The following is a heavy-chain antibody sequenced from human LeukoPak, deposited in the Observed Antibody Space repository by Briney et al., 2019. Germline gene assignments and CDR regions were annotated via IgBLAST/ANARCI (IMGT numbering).Heavy chain of an antibody. CDR2: ISWNSGSI. CDR3: AKGFSQWLVERLDY. CDR1: GFTFDDYA. V-gene: IGHV3-9*01. Sequence: GRSLRLSCAASGFTFDDYAMHWVRQAPGKGLEWVSGISWNSGSIGYADSVKGRFTISRDNAKNSLYLQMNSLRAEDTALYYCAKGFSQWLVERLDYWGQGTLVTVSS. D-gene: IGHD6-19*01. J-gene: IGHJ4*02.